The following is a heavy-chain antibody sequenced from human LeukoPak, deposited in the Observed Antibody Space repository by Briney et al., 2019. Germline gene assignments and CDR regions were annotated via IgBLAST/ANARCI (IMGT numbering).Heavy chain of an antibody. CDR3: AKDIRRGYSGFDSFFDH. V-gene: IGHV3-7*03. D-gene: IGHD5-12*01. Sequence: GGSLRLSCAVSGFNFSIYWMSWVRQAPGKGLEWVANIKQDGSEKYYVDSVKGRFTISRDNAKNSLYLQMNSLRAEDTALYYCAKDIRRGYSGFDSFFDHWGQGTLVTVSS. CDR1: GFNFSIYW. CDR2: IKQDGSEK. J-gene: IGHJ4*02.